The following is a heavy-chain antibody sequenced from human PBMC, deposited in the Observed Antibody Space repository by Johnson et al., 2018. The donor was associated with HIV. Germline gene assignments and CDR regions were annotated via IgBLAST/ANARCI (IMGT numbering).Heavy chain of an antibody. CDR1: GFTFSSYA. Sequence: VQLVESGGGVVQPGGSLRLSCAASGFTFSSYAMSWVRQAPGKGLEWVSVLFSGDTTYYADSVNGRFTISRDNSKNTLYLQMNSLRAEDTAVYYCARACRDGYTCDVFDIWGQGTLVTVSS. D-gene: IGHD5-24*01. CDR3: ARACRDGYTCDVFDI. J-gene: IGHJ3*02. V-gene: IGHV3-66*01. CDR2: LFSGDTT.